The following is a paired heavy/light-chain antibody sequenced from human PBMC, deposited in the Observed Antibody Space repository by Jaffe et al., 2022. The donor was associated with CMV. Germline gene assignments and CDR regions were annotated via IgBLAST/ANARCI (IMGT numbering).Heavy chain of an antibody. CDR1: GYTFQRYW. V-gene: IGHV3-7*01. J-gene: IGHJ6*02. D-gene: IGHD3-16*02. CDR3: ARAVDWRGSWRSYLRSGYKIDA. CDR2: ISEDGSER. Sequence: EVQLIESGGDLVQPGGSLRLSCAASGYTFQRYWMTWVRQAPGKGLEWVASISEDGSERNYVESAKGRFTISRDNAQNSLYLQMNGLRAEDTAVYYCARAVDWRGSWRSYLRSGYKIDAWGQGTTVTVSS.
Light chain of an antibody. J-gene: IGKJ1*01. CDR1: QSIGNY. V-gene: IGKV1-39*01. Sequence: DIQMTQSPSSLSASIGDRVTITCRASQSIGNYVNWYQQKPGKAPKLLIYAASALQNGVPSRFSGSESGTDFSLTIYSLQPEDFATYFCQQTYSSSWTFGQGTKVEI. CDR3: QQTYSSSWT. CDR2: AAS.